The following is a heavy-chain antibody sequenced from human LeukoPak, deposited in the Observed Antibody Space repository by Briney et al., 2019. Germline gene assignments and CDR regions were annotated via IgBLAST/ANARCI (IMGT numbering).Heavy chain of an antibody. CDR3: ARGLRGYSNYADY. Sequence: SETPSLTCTVSGGSVSSGSYYWSWIRQPPGKGLEWIGYIYYSGSTNYNPSLKSRVTISVDTSKNQFSLKLSSVTAADTAVYYCARGLRGYSNYADYWGQGTLVTVSS. D-gene: IGHD4-11*01. V-gene: IGHV4-61*01. CDR2: IYYSGST. J-gene: IGHJ4*02. CDR1: GGSVSSGSYY.